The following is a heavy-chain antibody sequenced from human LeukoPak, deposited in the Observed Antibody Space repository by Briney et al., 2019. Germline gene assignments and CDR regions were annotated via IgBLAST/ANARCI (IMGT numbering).Heavy chain of an antibody. J-gene: IGHJ6*02. CDR2: ISWNSGSI. Sequence: GGSLRLSCAASGFTFDDYAMHWVRQAPGKGLEWVLGISWNSGSIGYADSVKGRFTISRDNAKNSLYLQMNSLRAEDTALYYCAKDYYYYGMDVWGQGTTVTVSS. CDR1: GFTFDDYA. CDR3: AKDYYYYGMDV. V-gene: IGHV3-9*01.